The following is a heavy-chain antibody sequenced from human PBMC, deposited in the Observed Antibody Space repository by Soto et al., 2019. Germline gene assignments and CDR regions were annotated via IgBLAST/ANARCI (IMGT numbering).Heavy chain of an antibody. CDR2: MSYDGSNK. D-gene: IGHD1-26*01. J-gene: IGHJ1*01. CDR1: GFTFSTYG. Sequence: QVQLVESGGGVVQPGRSLRLSCAASGFTFSTYGMHWVRQAPGKGLEWVAVMSYDGSNKYYADSVKGRFTISRDNSKHTRYRQMNSRRDEDPAVYYCAKDSAVGATEYCQNCGQGTLVTVSS. CDR3: AKDSAVGATEYCQN. V-gene: IGHV3-30*18.